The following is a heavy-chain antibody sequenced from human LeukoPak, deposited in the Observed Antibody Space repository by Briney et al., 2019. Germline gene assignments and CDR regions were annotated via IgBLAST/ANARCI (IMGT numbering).Heavy chain of an antibody. CDR2: IRCDGSNK. J-gene: IGHJ3*02. CDR3: ATRYDILTGDAFDI. CDR1: GFTFSSYG. D-gene: IGHD3-9*01. V-gene: IGHV3-30*02. Sequence: PGGSLRLSCAASGFTFSSYGMHWVRQAPGKGLEWVAFIRCDGSNKYYADSVKDRFTISRDNSKNTLYLQMNSLRAEDTAVYYCATRYDILTGDAFDIWGQGTMVTVSS.